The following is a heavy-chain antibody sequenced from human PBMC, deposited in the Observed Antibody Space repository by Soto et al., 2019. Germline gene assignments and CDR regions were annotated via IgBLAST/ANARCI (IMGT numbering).Heavy chain of an antibody. J-gene: IGHJ6*02. D-gene: IGHD3-16*02. CDR1: GDSVSSNSDA. V-gene: IGHV6-1*01. CDR3: ARSYDYIWRSYRLWSRMDV. Sequence: PSQTLSPTSDISGDSVSSNSDAWKWIRQSPSRGLEWLGRTYYRSKWYNDYAVSVKSRITINPDTAKNQFSLQLNSVTPEDTAVYCGARSYDYIWRSYRLWSRMDVWGQGTTVTVSS. CDR2: TYYRSKWYN.